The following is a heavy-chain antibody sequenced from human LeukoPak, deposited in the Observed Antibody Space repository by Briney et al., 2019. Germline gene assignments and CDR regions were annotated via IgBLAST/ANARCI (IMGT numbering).Heavy chain of an antibody. CDR3: AREPTGTTGDH. D-gene: IGHD4-17*01. J-gene: IGHJ4*02. V-gene: IGHV4-4*02. Sequence: GSLRLSCAASGFTVSTNYMSWVRQPPGKGLEWIGEIYHSGVTNYNPSLKSRVAISLDKSKNQFSLRLTSVTAADTAVYYCAREPTGTTGDHWGQGTLVTVSS. CDR1: GFTVSTNY. CDR2: IYHSGVT.